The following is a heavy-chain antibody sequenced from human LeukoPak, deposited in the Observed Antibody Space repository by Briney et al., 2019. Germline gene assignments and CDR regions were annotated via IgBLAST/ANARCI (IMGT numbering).Heavy chain of an antibody. CDR1: GLTFSRYA. D-gene: IGHD6-19*01. J-gene: IGHJ4*02. CDR2: ISGSGGTT. V-gene: IGHV3-23*01. CDR3: AKDYTSGWKDFDS. Sequence: PGGALRLSCAASGLTFSRYAMGWVRQAPGRGLEGVSAISGSGGTTYYADSVKGRFTISRDNSKNTVYLQMNSLRAEDTAIYYCAKDYTSGWKDFDSWGQGALVTVSS.